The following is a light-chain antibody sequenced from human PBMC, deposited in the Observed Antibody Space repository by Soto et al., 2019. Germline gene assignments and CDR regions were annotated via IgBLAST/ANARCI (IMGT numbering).Light chain of an antibody. CDR2: EDN. Sequence: NFMLTQPHSVSESPGKTVTISCTRSSGSIASNYVQWYQQRPGSAPTTVIYEDNQRPSGVPDRFSGSIDSSSNSASVTISGLKTEDEADYYCQSYDSSNAWVFGGGTKLTVL. CDR3: QSYDSSNAWV. CDR1: SGSIASNY. J-gene: IGLJ3*02. V-gene: IGLV6-57*03.